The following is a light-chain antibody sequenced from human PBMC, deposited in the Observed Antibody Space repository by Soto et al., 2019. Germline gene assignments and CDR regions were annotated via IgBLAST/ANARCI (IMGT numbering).Light chain of an antibody. CDR1: QSVSSN. V-gene: IGKV3-15*01. Sequence: EIVMTQSPATLSVSPGERASLSCRASQSVSSNLAWYQQKPGQTPRLLIYATSTRATGIPARFSGSGSGTEFTLTISSLQSEDFATYYCQQLSRYPLTFGGGTKVDI. J-gene: IGKJ4*01. CDR2: ATS. CDR3: QQLSRYPLT.